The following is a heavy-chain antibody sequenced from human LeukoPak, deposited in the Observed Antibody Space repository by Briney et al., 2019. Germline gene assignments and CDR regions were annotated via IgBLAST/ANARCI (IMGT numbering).Heavy chain of an antibody. D-gene: IGHD3-22*01. CDR2: ISAYNGNT. V-gene: IGHV1-18*01. J-gene: IGHJ4*02. Sequence: ASVTVSCTASGYTFTSYGISWVRQAPGQGLEWMGWISAYNGNTNYAQKLQGRVTMTTDTSTSTAYVELRSLRSDDTAVYYCARDTTMIDDYWGQGTLVAVSS. CDR1: GYTFTSYG. CDR3: ARDTTMIDDY.